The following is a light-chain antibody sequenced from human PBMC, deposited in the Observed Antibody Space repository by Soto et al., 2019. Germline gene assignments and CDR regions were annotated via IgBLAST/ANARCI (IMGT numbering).Light chain of an antibody. V-gene: IGLV1-44*01. CDR3: AAWDYSLNGPVV. Sequence: QSVLTQPPSASGTPGQRVTISCSGSSSNIGSNTVNWYQQLPGTAPKLLIYSNNQRPSGVPDRFSGSKSGTSASLAISGLQSEDEADYCCAAWDYSLNGPVVFGGGTKLTVL. CDR2: SNN. CDR1: SSNIGSNT. J-gene: IGLJ2*01.